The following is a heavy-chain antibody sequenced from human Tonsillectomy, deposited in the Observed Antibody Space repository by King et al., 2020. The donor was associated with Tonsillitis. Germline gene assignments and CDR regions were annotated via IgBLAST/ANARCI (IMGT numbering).Heavy chain of an antibody. CDR1: GFTFSSFG. Sequence: VQLVESGGGVVQPGRSLRLSCAASGFTFSSFGMHWVRQAPGKGLEWVAVIWYDGSNKHHAISVKGRFTISRDNSKNTLYLQMNSLRAEDTAVYYCARDKNLRLEDAFDIWGQGTMVTVSS. V-gene: IGHV3-33*08. J-gene: IGHJ3*02. CDR3: ARDKNLRLEDAFDI. D-gene: IGHD3-3*01. CDR2: IWYDGSNK.